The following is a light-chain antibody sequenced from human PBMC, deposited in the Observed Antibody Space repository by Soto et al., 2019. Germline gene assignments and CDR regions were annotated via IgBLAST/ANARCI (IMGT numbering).Light chain of an antibody. V-gene: IGLV2-14*01. CDR1: TSDVGGLNY. CDR3: SSYTTSSTWV. J-gene: IGLJ2*01. CDR2: EVT. Sequence: QSALTQPASVSGSPGQSITISCTGTTSDVGGLNYVSWYQHHPGNAPKLLIYEVTNRPSGVSDRFSGSKSDNTASLTISGLQAEDESDYYCSSYTTSSTWVFGGGTQLTVL.